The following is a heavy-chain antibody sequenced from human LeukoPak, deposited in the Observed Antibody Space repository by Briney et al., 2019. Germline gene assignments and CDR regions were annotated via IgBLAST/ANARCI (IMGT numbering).Heavy chain of an antibody. V-gene: IGHV4-59*01. CDR2: IYYSGST. CDR3: ARDDRDSSGYYYHYFDY. J-gene: IGHJ4*02. D-gene: IGHD3-22*01. Sequence: SETLSLTCTVSGGSISSYYWSWIRQPPGKGLGWIRYIYYSGSTNYNPSLKSRVTISVDTSKNQFSLKLSSVTAADTAVYYCARDDRDSSGYYYHYFDYWGQGTLVTVSS. CDR1: GGSISSYY.